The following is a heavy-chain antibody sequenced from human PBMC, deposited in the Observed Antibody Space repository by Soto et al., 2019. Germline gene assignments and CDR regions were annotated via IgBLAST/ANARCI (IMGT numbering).Heavy chain of an antibody. CDR3: LRHTCGALTHFHF. V-gene: IGHV5-51*01. Sequence: GESLKISCKAIGYTFTNYWIGWVRQTPGKGLEWMGIIFPGDSDTRYNPSFEGQVTVSADESISTAYLQWNTLKASDTAMYYCLRHTCGALTHFHFWGQGPMVT. J-gene: IGHJ4*02. CDR2: IFPGDSDT. CDR1: GYTFTNYW. D-gene: IGHD2-21*01.